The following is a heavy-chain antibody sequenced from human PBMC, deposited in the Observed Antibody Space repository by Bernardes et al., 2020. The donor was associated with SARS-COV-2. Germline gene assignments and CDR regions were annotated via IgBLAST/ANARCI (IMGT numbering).Heavy chain of an antibody. D-gene: IGHD3-10*01. Sequence: GGSLRLSCAASGFTFSDYYMSWVRQAPGKGLEWISYIGPSSIGRGSGYTNYADSVRGRFTISRDDAKNSVYLQMNSLRAEDTAVYYCARDRLGVGSGREIGYWGQGTLVTVSS. V-gene: IGHV3-11*06. CDR1: GFTFSDYY. CDR2: IGPSSIGRGSGYT. CDR3: ARDRLGVGSGREIGY. J-gene: IGHJ4*02.